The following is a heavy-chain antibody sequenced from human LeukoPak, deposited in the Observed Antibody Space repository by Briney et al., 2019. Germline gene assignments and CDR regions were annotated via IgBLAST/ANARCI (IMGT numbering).Heavy chain of an antibody. V-gene: IGHV3-30-3*01. Sequence: HGGSLRLSCAASGFTFSSYAMHWVRQAPGKGLEWVAVIPCDGSNKYYADSVKGRFTISRDNSKNTLYLQMNSLRAEDTAVYYCARDPSQLEPYYYGMDVWGQGTTVTVSS. D-gene: IGHD1-1*01. CDR2: IPCDGSNK. CDR1: GFTFSSYA. CDR3: ARDPSQLEPYYYGMDV. J-gene: IGHJ6*02.